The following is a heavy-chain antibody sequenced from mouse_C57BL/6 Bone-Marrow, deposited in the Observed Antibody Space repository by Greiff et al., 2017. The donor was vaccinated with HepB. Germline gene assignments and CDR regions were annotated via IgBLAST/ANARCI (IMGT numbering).Heavy chain of an antibody. V-gene: IGHV5-4*01. CDR1: GFTFSSYA. J-gene: IGHJ2*01. D-gene: IGHD2-10*02. Sequence: EVHLVESGGGLVKPGGSLKLSCAASGFTFSSYAMSWVRQTPEKRLEWVATISDGGSYTYYPDNVKGRFTISRDNAKNNLYLQMSHLKSEDTAKYYCARYGNFDYWGQGTTLTVSS. CDR2: ISDGGSYT. CDR3: ARYGNFDY.